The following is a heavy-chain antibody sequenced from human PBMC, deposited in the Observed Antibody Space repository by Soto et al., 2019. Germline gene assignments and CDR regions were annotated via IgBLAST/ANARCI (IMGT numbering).Heavy chain of an antibody. CDR1: GYTXTAYY. J-gene: IGHJ4*02. Sequence: SXKVSFKPFGYTXTAYYIDLVRQAPGQGLEWMGWVDPNSGDSRKVQSFQGRVTMTSDTSTSTVYMELSWLRSADTAVYYCARDNYGPLDYWGQGTLGTVSS. D-gene: IGHD3-10*01. V-gene: IGHV1-2*02. CDR3: ARDNYGPLDY. CDR2: VDPNSGDS.